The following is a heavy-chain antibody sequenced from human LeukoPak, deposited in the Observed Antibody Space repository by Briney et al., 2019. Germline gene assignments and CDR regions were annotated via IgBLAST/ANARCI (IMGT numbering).Heavy chain of an antibody. J-gene: IGHJ6*02. D-gene: IGHD3-9*01. Sequence: GGSLGLSGAASGFTFTNAWMSWFGRAPGKGLEWVGRIKSKTDGGTTDYAALGKGTFTISRDDSKNTLCLQMNSLKTEDTAVYYCTRDNFYWYYGMDVWGQGTTVTVSS. V-gene: IGHV3-15*01. CDR3: TRDNFYWYYGMDV. CDR1: GFTFTNAW. CDR2: IKSKTDGGTT.